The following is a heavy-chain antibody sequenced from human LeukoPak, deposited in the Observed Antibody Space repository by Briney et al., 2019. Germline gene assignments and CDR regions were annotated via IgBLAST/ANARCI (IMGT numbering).Heavy chain of an antibody. J-gene: IGHJ4*02. V-gene: IGHV3-66*01. D-gene: IGHD3-10*01. Sequence: GGSLRLSCAASGFTVSSNYMSWVRQAPGKGLEWVSVIYSGGSTYYADSVKGRFTISRDNSKNTLYLQMNSLRAEDTAVYYCARGPHGSGSSRPFDYWGQGTLVTASS. CDR3: ARGPHGSGSSRPFDY. CDR1: GFTVSSNY. CDR2: IYSGGST.